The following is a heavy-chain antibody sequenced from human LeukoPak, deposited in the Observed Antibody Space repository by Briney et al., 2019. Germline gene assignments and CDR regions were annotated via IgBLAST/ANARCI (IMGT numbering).Heavy chain of an antibody. CDR3: ARYVSGSPGFDP. V-gene: IGHV4-30-4*01. CDR2: INYSGST. J-gene: IGHJ5*02. CDR1: GGSISSDNYQ. Sequence: SETLSLTCTVSGGSISSDNYQWSWIRQPPGKGLEWIGYINYSGSTYYNPSLKSRVTISVDTSKNHFSLKLSSVTAADTAGYSCARYVSGSPGFDPWGREPLVTVSS. D-gene: IGHD3-10*01.